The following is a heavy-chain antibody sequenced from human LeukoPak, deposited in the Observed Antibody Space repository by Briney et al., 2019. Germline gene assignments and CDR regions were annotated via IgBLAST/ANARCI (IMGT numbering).Heavy chain of an antibody. Sequence: SETLSLTCTVSGGSTSNYHWTWIRQPPGRGLEWVGYFHYSGSTNYNPSLKSRATISVDTSKNQFSLKLTSVTAADTAVYYCAKSGDDDYNGYFHYGGQGTLLTVSS. CDR3: AKSGDDDYNGYFHY. V-gene: IGHV4-59*01. J-gene: IGHJ4*02. D-gene: IGHD4/OR15-4a*01. CDR2: FHYSGST. CDR1: GGSTSNYH.